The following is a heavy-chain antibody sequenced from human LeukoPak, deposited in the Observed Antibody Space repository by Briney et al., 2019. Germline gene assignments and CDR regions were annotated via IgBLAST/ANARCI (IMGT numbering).Heavy chain of an antibody. CDR1: GGTFSSYA. D-gene: IGHD3-9*01. Sequence: ASVKVSCKASGGTFSSYAISWVRQAPGQGLEWMGGIIPIFGTANYAQKFQGRVTITADKSTSTAYMELSSLRSEDTAVYYCAREVLTGYPYYYYYYMDVWGKGTTVTVSS. CDR3: AREVLTGYPYYYYYYMDV. V-gene: IGHV1-69*06. J-gene: IGHJ6*03. CDR2: IIPIFGTA.